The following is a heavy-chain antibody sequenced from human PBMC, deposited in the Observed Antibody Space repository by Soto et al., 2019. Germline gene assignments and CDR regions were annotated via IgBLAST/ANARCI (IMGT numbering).Heavy chain of an antibody. J-gene: IGHJ3*02. Sequence: EVQLLESGGVLVPPGGSLRLSCAASGFTFSIFAMTWVRQAPGKGLEWVASITGSGDYARYTDSVQGRFTISRDNSKNTLYLQMSSLRTEDTALDYGSRDPNGDYIGAFDNWGQGKMVTVSS. CDR1: GFTFSIFA. CDR2: ITGSGDYA. CDR3: SRDPNGDYIGAFDN. V-gene: IGHV3-23*01. D-gene: IGHD4-17*01.